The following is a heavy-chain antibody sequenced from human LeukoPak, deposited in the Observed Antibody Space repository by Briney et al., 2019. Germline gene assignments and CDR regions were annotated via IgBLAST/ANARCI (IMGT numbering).Heavy chain of an antibody. CDR3: ARALDV. Sequence: PGGSLRLSCAGSGFTFSNYAMTWVRQAPGKGLEWVANIKQDGSEIYYVDSVKGRFTISRDNAKNSLYLQMNYLRAEDTAVYYCARALDVWGQGTTVTVSS. CDR2: IKQDGSEI. CDR1: GFTFSNYA. V-gene: IGHV3-7*03. J-gene: IGHJ6*02.